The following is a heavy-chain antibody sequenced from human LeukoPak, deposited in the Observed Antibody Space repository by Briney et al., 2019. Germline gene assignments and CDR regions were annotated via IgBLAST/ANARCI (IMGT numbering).Heavy chain of an antibody. CDR3: ATASSGLFY. Sequence: GGSLRLSCAASGLTFSNAWMSWVRHAPGGGLEGVGRIKRKTGGETTEYVAPVKGRFTISRDDSKNTLYLQMNSLKTEDTGVYYCATASSGLFYWGQGTLVTVSS. CDR2: IKRKTGGETT. V-gene: IGHV3-15*01. J-gene: IGHJ4*02. CDR1: GLTFSNAW. D-gene: IGHD3-16*01.